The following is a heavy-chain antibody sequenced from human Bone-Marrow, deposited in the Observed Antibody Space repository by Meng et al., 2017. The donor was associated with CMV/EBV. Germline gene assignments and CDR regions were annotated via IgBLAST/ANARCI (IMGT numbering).Heavy chain of an antibody. CDR2: ITSNGGNT. Sequence: GGSLRLSCAASGFTFSSYSMNWVRQAPGKGLEYVSAITSNGGNTYYADSVKGRFTISRDNSKNTLYLQMGSLRAEDMAVYYCARRGNSYAFDIWGQGTMVTFSS. CDR3: ARRGNSYAFDI. V-gene: IGHV3-64*02. CDR1: GFTFSSYS. D-gene: IGHD1/OR15-1a*01. J-gene: IGHJ3*02.